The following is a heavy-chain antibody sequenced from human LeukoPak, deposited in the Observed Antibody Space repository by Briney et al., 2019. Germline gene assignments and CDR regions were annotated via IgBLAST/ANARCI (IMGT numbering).Heavy chain of an antibody. CDR1: GYTFTGYY. CDR2: INPNSGGT. D-gene: IGHD6-13*01. V-gene: IGHV1-2*06. Sequence: ASVKVSCKASGYTFTGYYMHWVRQAPGQGLEWMGRINPNSGGTNYAQKFQGRVTMTRDTSISTAYMELSRLRSDDTAVYYCARERKYSSGWYNPHYWGQGTLVTVSS. J-gene: IGHJ4*02. CDR3: ARERKYSSGWYNPHY.